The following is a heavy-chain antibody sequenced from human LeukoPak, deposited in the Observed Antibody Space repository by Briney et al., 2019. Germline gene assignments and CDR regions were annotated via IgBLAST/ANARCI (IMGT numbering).Heavy chain of an antibody. J-gene: IGHJ3*01. D-gene: IGHD3-16*02. V-gene: IGHV4-30-4*08. CDR3: VAPIYDYVWGSYRPGAFDV. Sequence: SETLSLTCTVSGASNSGGDYYWTWIRQSPGKGLEWIGYIYYSGSTYYNPSLSSRLTISLDTSKNQFSLKLSSVTAADTAVYYCVAPIYDYVWGSYRPGAFDVWGQGRMVTVSS. CDR1: GASNSGGDYY. CDR2: IYYSGST.